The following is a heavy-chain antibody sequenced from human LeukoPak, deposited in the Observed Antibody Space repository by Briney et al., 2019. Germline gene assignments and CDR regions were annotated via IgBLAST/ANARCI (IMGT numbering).Heavy chain of an antibody. V-gene: IGHV3-48*01. D-gene: IGHD3-16*02. Sequence: GGSLRLSCAASEFTFSSYSMNWVRQAPGKGLEWVSYITNSGNSKSYADSVKGRFTISRDNTKNSLYLQMNGLRAEDTAVYYCARGFFGPPPYLVWGSYRYTVAFDIWGQGTMVTVSS. J-gene: IGHJ3*02. CDR3: ARGFFGPPPYLVWGSYRYTVAFDI. CDR1: EFTFSSYS. CDR2: ITNSGNSK.